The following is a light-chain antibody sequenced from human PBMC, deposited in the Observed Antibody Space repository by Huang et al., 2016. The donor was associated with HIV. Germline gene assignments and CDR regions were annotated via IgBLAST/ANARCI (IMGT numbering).Light chain of an antibody. Sequence: DIVMTQSPLSLSVTPGEPASISCRSSQSLLHSNGYNYLDWYLQRPGQSPQLLIYLDSNRASVVPDRFSGSGSGTDFTLKISRVEAEDIGVYYCMQSLQTITFGQGTRLEIK. CDR3: MQSLQTIT. J-gene: IGKJ5*01. CDR1: QSLLHSNGYNY. CDR2: LDS. V-gene: IGKV2-28*01.